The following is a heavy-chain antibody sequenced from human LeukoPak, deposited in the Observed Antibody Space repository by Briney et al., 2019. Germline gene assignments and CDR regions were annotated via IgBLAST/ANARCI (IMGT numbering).Heavy chain of an antibody. D-gene: IGHD7-27*01. J-gene: IGHJ5*02. Sequence: SETLSLTCTVSGASVTDYYWSWIRQSPGKGLEWISYIQHSGNSDYNPSLRGRVTTSLDTSKNQFSLNLISVTAADTAVYYCTRGHWGLQSWSQGTLVTVSS. CDR2: IQHSGNS. CDR3: TRGHWGLQS. V-gene: IGHV4-59*02. CDR1: GASVTDYY.